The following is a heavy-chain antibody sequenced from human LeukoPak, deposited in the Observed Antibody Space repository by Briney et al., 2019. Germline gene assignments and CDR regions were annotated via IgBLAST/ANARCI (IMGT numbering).Heavy chain of an antibody. D-gene: IGHD2-21*02. CDR3: ARAYCGGDYCRNWFDP. V-gene: IGHV1-69*05. CDR2: TIPIFGTA. CDR1: VGTLRRYP. J-gene: IGHJ5*02. Sequence: ASLKVSCKAYVGTLRRYPTSWVRQAPGQELEWMGETIPIFGTANYAQKFQGRVTITTDESTSTAYMELSSLRSEDTAVYYCARAYCGGDYCRNWFDPWGQGTLVTVSS.